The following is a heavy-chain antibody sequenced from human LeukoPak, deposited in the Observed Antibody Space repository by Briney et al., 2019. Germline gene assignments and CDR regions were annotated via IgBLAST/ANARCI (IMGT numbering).Heavy chain of an antibody. Sequence: GGPLRLSCAASGFTFSSYSMNWVRQAPGRGLEWVSSISSSSSYIYYADSVKGRFTISRDNAKNTLYLQMNSLRAEDTAVYYCARRGGYYDSSGYYRDYWGQGTLVTVSS. CDR1: GFTFSSYS. CDR2: ISSSSSYI. V-gene: IGHV3-21*01. CDR3: ARRGGYYDSSGYYRDY. D-gene: IGHD3-22*01. J-gene: IGHJ4*02.